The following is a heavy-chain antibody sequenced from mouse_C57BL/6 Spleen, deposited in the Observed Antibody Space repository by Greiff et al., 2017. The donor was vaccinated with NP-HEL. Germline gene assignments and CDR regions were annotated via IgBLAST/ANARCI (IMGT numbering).Heavy chain of an antibody. CDR2: IYPGDGDT. Sequence: VQLQESGAELVKPGASVKVSCKASGYAFSSYWMNWVKQRPGKGLEWIGQIYPGDGDTNSNGKFKGKATLTADKSSSTAYMQLSSLTSEDSAVYFCARSDYDDYHFDDWGQGTTLTVSS. J-gene: IGHJ2*01. V-gene: IGHV1-80*01. CDR3: ARSDYDDYHFDD. D-gene: IGHD2-3*01. CDR1: GYAFSSYW.